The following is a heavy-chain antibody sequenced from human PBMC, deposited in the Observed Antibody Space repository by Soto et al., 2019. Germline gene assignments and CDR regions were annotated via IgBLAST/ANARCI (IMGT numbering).Heavy chain of an antibody. CDR3: ARDKIAVDGAIDY. CDR2: IWYDGSNK. D-gene: IGHD6-19*01. Sequence: QVQLVESGGGVVQPGRSLRLSCAASGFTFSSYGMHWVRQAPGKGLEWVAVIWYDGSNKYYADSVKGRFTISRDNSKNTLYLQMNSLRAEDTAVYYCARDKIAVDGAIDYWGQGTLVTVSS. V-gene: IGHV3-33*01. J-gene: IGHJ4*02. CDR1: GFTFSSYG.